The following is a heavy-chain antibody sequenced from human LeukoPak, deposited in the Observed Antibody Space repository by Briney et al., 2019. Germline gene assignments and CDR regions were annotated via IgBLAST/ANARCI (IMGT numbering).Heavy chain of an antibody. CDR2: MKGDGSEI. Sequence: PGGSLRLSCAASGFTFSTYWMTWVRQAPGKGLEWVANMKGDGSEIHYVDSVKGRFTISRDNAKNSLYLQMNSLRAEDTAVYYCARPAYTAAYDLWGQGTMVTVSS. CDR1: GFTFSTYW. V-gene: IGHV3-7*03. D-gene: IGHD3-16*01. CDR3: ARPAYTAAYDL. J-gene: IGHJ3*01.